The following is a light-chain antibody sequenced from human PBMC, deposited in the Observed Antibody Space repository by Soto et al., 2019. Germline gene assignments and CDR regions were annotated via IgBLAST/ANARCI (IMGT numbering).Light chain of an antibody. CDR1: QSISSW. J-gene: IGKJ2*01. CDR3: QQYNSYPHT. CDR2: KAS. V-gene: IGKV1-5*03. Sequence: DIQMTQTPSTLSASVGDGVTITCRASQSISSWLAWYQQKPGKAPKLLIYKASNLESGVPSRFSGTGSGTEFTLTISSLQPDDFATYHCQQYNSYPHTFGQGTRLEIK.